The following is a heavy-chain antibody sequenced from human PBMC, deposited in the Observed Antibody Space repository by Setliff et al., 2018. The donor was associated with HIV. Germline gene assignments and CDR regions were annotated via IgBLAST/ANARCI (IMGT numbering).Heavy chain of an antibody. Sequence: SETLSLTCTVSGGSFSSVSYYWNWIRRPAGEGLEWIGRIYFSGSTNYNPSLKSRVTISVDTSKKQFSLKLRSVTAADTAVYYCARSSYYGSGSYTDYWGQGTLVTVSS. CDR3: ARSSYYGSGSYTDY. D-gene: IGHD3-10*01. V-gene: IGHV4-61*02. CDR1: GGSFSSVSYY. CDR2: IYFSGST. J-gene: IGHJ4*02.